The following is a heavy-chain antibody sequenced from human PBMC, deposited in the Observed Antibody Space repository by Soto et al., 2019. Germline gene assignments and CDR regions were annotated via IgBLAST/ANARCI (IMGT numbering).Heavy chain of an antibody. CDR2: INHSGST. J-gene: IGHJ4*02. Sequence: PSETLSLTCAVYGGSFSGYYWSWIRQPPGKGLEWIGEINHSGSTNYNPSLKSRVTISVDTSKNQFSLKLSSVTAADTAVYYCASGHCSGGSCYYYFDYWGQGTLVTVSS. D-gene: IGHD2-15*01. V-gene: IGHV4-34*01. CDR3: ASGHCSGGSCYYYFDY. CDR1: GGSFSGYY.